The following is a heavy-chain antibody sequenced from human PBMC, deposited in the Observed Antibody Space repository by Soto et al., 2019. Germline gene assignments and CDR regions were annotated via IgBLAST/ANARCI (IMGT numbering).Heavy chain of an antibody. V-gene: IGHV4-59*01. Sequence: QVQLQESGPGLVKPSETLSVTCTVSGGSISTYYWSWIRQSPGKGLELIGYTSYSGSTNYNPSLKSRVTISADTSKNQVTLKLSSVTAADSAVYYCAGSDCRSGSWSLVALWGRGTLVSVSS. D-gene: IGHD2-15*01. CDR3: AGSDCRSGSWSLVAL. CDR2: TSYSGST. CDR1: GGSISTYY. J-gene: IGHJ2*01.